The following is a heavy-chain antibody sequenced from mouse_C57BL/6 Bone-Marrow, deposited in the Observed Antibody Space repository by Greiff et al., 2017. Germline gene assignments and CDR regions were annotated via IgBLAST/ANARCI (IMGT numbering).Heavy chain of an antibody. D-gene: IGHD1-1*01. CDR2: ISSGGSYT. CDR1: GFTFSSYG. V-gene: IGHV5-6*01. J-gene: IGHJ3*01. Sequence: EVMLVESGGDLVKPGGSLKLSCAASGFTFSSYGMSWVSQTPDKRLEWVATISSGGSYTYYPDSVKGRVTISRDNANSTLSSQMRSLKSEDTAMYYCASGYGNGYVWYVYCGHGSLLTVSA. CDR3: ASGYGNGYVWYVY.